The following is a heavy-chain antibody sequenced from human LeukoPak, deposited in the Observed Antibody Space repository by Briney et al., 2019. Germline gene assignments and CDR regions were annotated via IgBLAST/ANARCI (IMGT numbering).Heavy chain of an antibody. D-gene: IGHD6-13*01. J-gene: IGHJ4*02. V-gene: IGHV4-4*07. CDR2: IYTSGST. Sequence: SETLSLTCTVSGGSISSYYWSWIRQPAGKGLEWIGRIYTSGSTNYNPSLKSRVTMSVDTSKNQFSLKLSSVTAADTAVYYCARGESYSSSWYDSDYWGQGTLVTVSS. CDR1: GGSISSYY. CDR3: ARGESYSSSWYDSDY.